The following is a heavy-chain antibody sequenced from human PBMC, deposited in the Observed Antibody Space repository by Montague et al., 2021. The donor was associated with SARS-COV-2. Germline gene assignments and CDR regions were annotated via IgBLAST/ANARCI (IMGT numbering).Heavy chain of an antibody. CDR2: LYYSGST. V-gene: IGHV4-59*01. CDR3: ARDSGESSRTTCYRPYYYGLAV. CDR1: DDSMGGYY. Sequence: SETRSLTCNVSDDSMGGYYCSWIRQSPGKGLEWIGYLYYSGSTSINPSLRSRVTISADTSKNQVSLKMTTVTTADTAVYYCARDSGESSRTTCYRPYYYGLAVWGQGATVTVSS. J-gene: IGHJ6*02. D-gene: IGHD3-16*02.